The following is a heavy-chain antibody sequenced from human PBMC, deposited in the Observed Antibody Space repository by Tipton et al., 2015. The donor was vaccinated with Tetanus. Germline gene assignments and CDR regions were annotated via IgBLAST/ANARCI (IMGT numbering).Heavy chain of an antibody. J-gene: IGHJ3*02. D-gene: IGHD3-10*01. CDR2: ISWNSGST. V-gene: IGHV3-9*01. CDR1: GFTFDDYA. Sequence: SLRLSCAASGFTFDDYAMHWVRQAPGKGLEWVSGISWNSGSTGYADSVKGRFTISRDNAKNSLYLQMNSLRAEDTALYYCAKDTDYGSGSYQHDAFDIWGQGTMVTVSS. CDR3: AKDTDYGSGSYQHDAFDI.